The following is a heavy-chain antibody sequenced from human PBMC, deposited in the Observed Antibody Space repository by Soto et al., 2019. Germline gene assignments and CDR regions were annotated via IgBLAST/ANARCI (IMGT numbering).Heavy chain of an antibody. J-gene: IGHJ6*03. Sequence: PGGSLRLSCAASGFTFSDYYMSWIRQAPGKGLEWVSYISSSGSTIYYADSVKGRFTISRDNAKNSLYLQMNSLRAEDTAVYYCARLYCSSTSCLYYYYYMDVWGKGTTVTVSS. CDR1: GFTFSDYY. CDR3: ARLYCSSTSCLYYYYYMDV. V-gene: IGHV3-11*01. CDR2: ISSSGSTI. D-gene: IGHD2-2*01.